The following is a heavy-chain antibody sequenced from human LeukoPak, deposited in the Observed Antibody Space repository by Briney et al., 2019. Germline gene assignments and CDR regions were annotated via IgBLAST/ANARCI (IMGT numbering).Heavy chain of an antibody. CDR3: ARQAYNWNYRELDY. Sequence: PSETLSLTCTVSGGSISSYYWSWIRQPPGKGLEWIGYIYYSGSTNYNPSLKSRVTISVDTSKNQFSLKLSSVTAADTAVYYCARQAYNWNYRELDYWGQGTLVTVSS. CDR2: IYYSGST. D-gene: IGHD1-7*01. J-gene: IGHJ4*02. V-gene: IGHV4-59*08. CDR1: GGSISSYY.